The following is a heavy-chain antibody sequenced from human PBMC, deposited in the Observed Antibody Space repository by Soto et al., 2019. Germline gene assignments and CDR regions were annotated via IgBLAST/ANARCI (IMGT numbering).Heavy chain of an antibody. CDR1: GGSISSYY. CDR3: ARTRGSSGYYYSLELATYYYYGMDV. J-gene: IGHJ6*02. Sequence: QVQLQESGPGLVKPSETLSLTCTVSGGSISSYYWSWIRQPPGKGLEWIGYIYYSGSTNYNPSLKGRDPTSLDTCKNQFSLKLSSVTDADTAVYYCARTRGSSGYYYSLELATYYYYGMDVWGQGTTVTVSS. V-gene: IGHV4-59*01. D-gene: IGHD3-22*01. CDR2: IYYSGST.